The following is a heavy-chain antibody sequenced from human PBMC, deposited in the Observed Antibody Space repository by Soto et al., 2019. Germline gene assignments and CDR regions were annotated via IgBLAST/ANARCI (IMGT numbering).Heavy chain of an antibody. J-gene: IGHJ4*02. CDR3: ARGLHSESMNLSLAAY. D-gene: IGHD3-10*01. CDR1: GFTVSRNY. CDR2: IYAGGTT. Sequence: EVQLVESGGGLVQPGGSLRLSCAGSGFTVSRNYMTWLRQTPGKGLEWVSVIYAGGTTYYADSVKGRFMISRDISSNTLSLQMDNLRVEDTAVYYCARGLHSESMNLSLAAYWGQGIVVAVSS. V-gene: IGHV3-66*01.